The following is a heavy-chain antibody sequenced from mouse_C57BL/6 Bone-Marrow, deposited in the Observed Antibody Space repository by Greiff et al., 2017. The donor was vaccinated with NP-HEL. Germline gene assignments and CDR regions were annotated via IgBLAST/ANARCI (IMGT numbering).Heavy chain of an antibody. D-gene: IGHD1-1*01. J-gene: IGHJ4*01. CDR1: GYTFTSYW. CDR2: INPSNGGT. CDR3: ARRSLYYYGSSLYAMDY. Sequence: VQLQQPGTELVKPGASVKLSCKASGYTFTSYWMHWVKQRPGQGLEWIGNINPSNGGTNYNEKFKSKATLTVDKSSSTAYMQLSSLTSEDSAVYYCARRSLYYYGSSLYAMDYWGQGTSVTVSS. V-gene: IGHV1-53*01.